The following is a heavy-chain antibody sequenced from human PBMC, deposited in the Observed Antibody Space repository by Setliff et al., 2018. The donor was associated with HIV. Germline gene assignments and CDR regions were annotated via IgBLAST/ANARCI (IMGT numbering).Heavy chain of an antibody. V-gene: IGHV7-4-1*01. CDR2: INTNTGNP. J-gene: IGHJ5*02. Sequence: ASVKVSCKASGYTFTSYAMNWVRQAPGQGLEWMGWINTNTGNPTYAQGFTGRFVFSLDITVNTAYLQISSLKTEDTAVYYCARESDDGNFLGWFDPWGQGTLFTVSS. D-gene: IGHD1-26*01. CDR1: GYTFTSYA. CDR3: ARESDDGNFLGWFDP.